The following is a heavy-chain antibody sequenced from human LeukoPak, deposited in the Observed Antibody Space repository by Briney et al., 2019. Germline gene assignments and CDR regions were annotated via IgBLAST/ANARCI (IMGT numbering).Heavy chain of an antibody. D-gene: IGHD6-25*01. V-gene: IGHV3-9*01. J-gene: IGHJ6*03. CDR1: GFTFEDHA. Sequence: GGSLRLSCVASGFTFEDHAMHWVRQGPGTGLEWVLGISWNGDIIGYADSVKGRFTISRDNAENSLYLQMNSLRAEDTAVYYCARDGTPIYSSGWVYMDVWGKGTTVTISS. CDR3: ARDGTPIYSSGWVYMDV. CDR2: ISWNGDII.